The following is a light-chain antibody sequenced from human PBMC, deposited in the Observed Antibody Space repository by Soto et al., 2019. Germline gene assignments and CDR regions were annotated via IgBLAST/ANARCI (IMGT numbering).Light chain of an antibody. V-gene: IGKV2-28*01. J-gene: IGKJ2*01. Sequence: DLVMTQSPLSLPVTPGEPASISCRSSQSLLHGDGYNYLDWYLQKPGQSPQLLIYLGSNRASGVPDRFSGSGSGTDFTLKISRVEAEDVGVYYCMQALQTPYTFGQGTKVEIE. CDR1: QSLLHGDGYNY. CDR3: MQALQTPYT. CDR2: LGS.